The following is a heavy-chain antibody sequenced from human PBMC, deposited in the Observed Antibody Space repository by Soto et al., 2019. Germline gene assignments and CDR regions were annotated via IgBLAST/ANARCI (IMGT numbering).Heavy chain of an antibody. CDR2: FDPEDGET. D-gene: IGHD4-17*01. J-gene: IGHJ3*02. Sequence: ASVKVSCKVSGYTLTELSMHWVRQAPGKGLEWMGGFDPEDGETIYAQKFQGRVTMTEDTSTDTAYMELSSLRSEDTAVYYCATGLATTVTFAFDIWGQGTMVTVSS. CDR3: ATGLATTVTFAFDI. V-gene: IGHV1-24*01. CDR1: GYTLTELS.